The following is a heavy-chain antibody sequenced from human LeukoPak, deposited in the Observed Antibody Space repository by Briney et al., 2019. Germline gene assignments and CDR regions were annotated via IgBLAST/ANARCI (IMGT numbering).Heavy chain of an antibody. Sequence: SETLSLTCTVSGGSISNYYWSWIRQPPGKGLEWIGYIYYSGSAHYNPSLKSRVTISVDTSKNQFSLKLSSVTAADTAVYYCAGGTYYYFDYWGQGTLVTVSS. V-gene: IGHV4-59*01. CDR3: AGGTYYYFDY. CDR2: IYYSGSA. J-gene: IGHJ4*02. CDR1: GGSISNYY. D-gene: IGHD1-26*01.